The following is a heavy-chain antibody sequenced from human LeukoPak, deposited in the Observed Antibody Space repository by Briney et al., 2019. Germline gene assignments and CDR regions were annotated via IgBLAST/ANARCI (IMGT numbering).Heavy chain of an antibody. CDR1: GFTFSSYS. Sequence: PGGSLRLSCAASGFTFSSYSMNWVRQAPGKGLEWVSYISSSGSTIYYADSVKGRFTISRDNAKNSLYLQMNSLRAEDTAVYYCARESSVTTHYYYYMDVWGKGTTVTISS. CDR2: ISSSGSTI. CDR3: ARESSVTTHYYYYMDV. J-gene: IGHJ6*03. V-gene: IGHV3-48*01. D-gene: IGHD4-17*01.